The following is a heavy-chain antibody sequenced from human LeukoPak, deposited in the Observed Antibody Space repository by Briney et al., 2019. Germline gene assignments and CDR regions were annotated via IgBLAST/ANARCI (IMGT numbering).Heavy chain of an antibody. Sequence: GGSLRLSCAASGFTFSSHGMHWVRQAPGKGLEWVAFIRYDGSNKYYADSVKGRFTISRDNSKNTLYLQMNSLRAEDTAVYYCVGYGSGSYYNYYMDVWGKGTTVTVSS. CDR1: GFTFSSHG. CDR2: IRYDGSNK. CDR3: VGYGSGSYYNYYMDV. D-gene: IGHD3-10*01. V-gene: IGHV3-30*02. J-gene: IGHJ6*03.